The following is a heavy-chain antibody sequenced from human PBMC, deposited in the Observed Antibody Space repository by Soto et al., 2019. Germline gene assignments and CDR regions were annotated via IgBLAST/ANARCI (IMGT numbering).Heavy chain of an antibody. CDR1: GFTCSSYG. Sequence: QVQLVESGGGVIQPGRSLRLSCAASGFTCSSYGMHWVRQAPGKGLEWVAVIWFDGSNGYYADSVKGRFTISRDNSKNTLYLQMNSLRAEDTAVDYCARAAIVGVVPSAILRLSYSNRGFEHWGHGMLVIVYS. V-gene: IGHV3-33*01. CDR3: ARAAIVGVVPSAILRLSYSNRGFEH. D-gene: IGHD2-2*01. J-gene: IGHJ5*02. CDR2: IWFDGSNG.